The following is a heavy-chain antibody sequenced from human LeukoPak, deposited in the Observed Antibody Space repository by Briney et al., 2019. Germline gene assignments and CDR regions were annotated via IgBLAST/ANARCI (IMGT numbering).Heavy chain of an antibody. CDR3: ARDYAWDSYGLVLDS. J-gene: IGHJ4*02. CDR2: INHSGST. V-gene: IGHV4-34*01. Sequence: SETLSLTCAVYGGSFSGYYWSWIRQPPGKGLEWIGEINHSGSTNYNPSLKSRVTISVDTSKNQFSLKLSSVTAADTAVYYCARDYAWDSYGLVLDSWGQGALVTVSS. D-gene: IGHD3-16*02. CDR1: GGSFSGYY.